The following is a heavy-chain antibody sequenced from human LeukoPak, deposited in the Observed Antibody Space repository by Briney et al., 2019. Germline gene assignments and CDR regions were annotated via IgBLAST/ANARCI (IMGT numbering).Heavy chain of an antibody. J-gene: IGHJ5*02. CDR2: INHSGST. V-gene: IGHV4-34*01. D-gene: IGHD3-10*01. CDR3: ARHFGGRNYYGSGSGNWFDP. CDR1: GGSFSGYY. Sequence: PSETLSLTCAVYGGSFSGYYWSWIRQPPGKGLEWIGEINHSGSTNYNPSLKSRVTISVDTFKNQFSLKLSSVTAADTAVYYCARHFGGRNYYGSGSGNWFDPWGQGTLVTVSS.